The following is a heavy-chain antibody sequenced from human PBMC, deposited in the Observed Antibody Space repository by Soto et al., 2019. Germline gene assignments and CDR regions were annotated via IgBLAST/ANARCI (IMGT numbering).Heavy chain of an antibody. D-gene: IGHD1-26*01. CDR1: GYTFTSYG. CDR3: ARWEILDLYYGIDV. Sequence: ASVKVSCKASGYTFTSYGISWVRQAPGQGLEWMGWISAYNGNTNYAQKLQGRVTMTTDTSTSTAYMELRSLRSDDTAVYYCARWEILDLYYGIDVWGQGTTVTVYS. V-gene: IGHV1-18*01. J-gene: IGHJ6*02. CDR2: ISAYNGNT.